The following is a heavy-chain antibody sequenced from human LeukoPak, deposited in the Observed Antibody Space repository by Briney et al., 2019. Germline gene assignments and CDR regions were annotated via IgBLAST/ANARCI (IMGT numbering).Heavy chain of an antibody. CDR1: GGSISSYY. Sequence: PSETLSLTCTVSGGSISSYYWSWIRQPPGKGLEWIGYIYYSGSTYYNPSLKSRVTISVDTSKNQFSLKLSSVTAADTAVYYCARSRYDFWSGYPNWFDP. V-gene: IGHV4-59*08. D-gene: IGHD3-3*01. J-gene: IGHJ5*02. CDR2: IYYSGST. CDR3: ARSRYDFWSGYPNWFDP.